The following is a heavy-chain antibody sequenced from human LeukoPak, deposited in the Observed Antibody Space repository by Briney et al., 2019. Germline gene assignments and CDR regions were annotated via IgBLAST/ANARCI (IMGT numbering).Heavy chain of an antibody. D-gene: IGHD3-10*01. CDR2: ISSSGSTI. CDR1: GFTFSSYE. Sequence: GGSLRLSCAASGFTFSSYEMNWVRQAPGKGLEWVSYISSSGSTIYYADSVKGRFTISRDNAKNSLYLQMNSLRAEDTAVYYCARDGSMVRGVIITHVDVWGKGTTVTVSS. CDR3: ARDGSMVRGVIITHVDV. J-gene: IGHJ6*04. V-gene: IGHV3-48*03.